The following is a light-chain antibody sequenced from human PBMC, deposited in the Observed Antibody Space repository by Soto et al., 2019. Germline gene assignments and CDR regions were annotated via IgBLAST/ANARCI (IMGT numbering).Light chain of an antibody. J-gene: IGKJ1*01. CDR1: QSVSRK. V-gene: IGKV3-15*01. CDR3: QQYNSRLWT. Sequence: EILMTQSPSTLSVSPGAGAPLSCRASQSVSRKLAWYQQKPGQAPRLLIYRASTRATGIPARFSGSGSGTEFTLIISSLQSEDSEFYYCQQYNSRLWTFGQGTKVDIK. CDR2: RAS.